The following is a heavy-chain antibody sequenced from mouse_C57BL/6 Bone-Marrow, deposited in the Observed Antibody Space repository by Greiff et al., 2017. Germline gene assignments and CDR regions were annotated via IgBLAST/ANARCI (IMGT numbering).Heavy chain of an antibody. Sequence: QVQLQQSGPELVKPGASVKISCKASGYAFSSSWMNWVKQRPGKGLEWIGRIYPGDGDTNYNGKFKGKATLTADKSSSTAYMQLSSLTSEDSAVYFCAREWDVGRCAYWGQGTLVTVSA. V-gene: IGHV1-82*01. D-gene: IGHD4-1*01. CDR2: IYPGDGDT. CDR1: GYAFSSSW. J-gene: IGHJ3*01. CDR3: AREWDVGRCAY.